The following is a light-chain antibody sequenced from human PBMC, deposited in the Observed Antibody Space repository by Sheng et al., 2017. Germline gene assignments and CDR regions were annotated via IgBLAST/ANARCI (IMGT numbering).Light chain of an antibody. V-gene: IGKV3-15*01. Sequence: EIVMTQSPATLSLSPGERVTLSCRASQSVSSNVAWYQQKPGLAPRLLIYGASSRATGFPARLSGSGSGTEFTLTISSLQAEDVAVYYCQQYYSTPFTFGPGTKVDIK. CDR3: QQYYSTPFT. CDR1: QSVSSN. CDR2: GAS. J-gene: IGKJ3*01.